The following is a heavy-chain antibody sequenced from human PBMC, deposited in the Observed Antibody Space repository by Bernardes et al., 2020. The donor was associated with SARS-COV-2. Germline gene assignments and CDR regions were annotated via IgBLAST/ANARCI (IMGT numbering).Heavy chain of an antibody. CDR1: GFTFSSYA. J-gene: IGHJ6*02. Sequence: SLILSCAASGFTFSSYAMNWVRQAPGKGLEWVSAITNTGGSTYYADSVKGRFTISRDDSNTLYLQMNSLRVEDTAVYYCAKWGLDWFGNYYYGMDVWGQGTTVTVSS. D-gene: IGHD3-9*01. CDR3: AKWGLDWFGNYYYGMDV. V-gene: IGHV3-23*01. CDR2: ITNTGGST.